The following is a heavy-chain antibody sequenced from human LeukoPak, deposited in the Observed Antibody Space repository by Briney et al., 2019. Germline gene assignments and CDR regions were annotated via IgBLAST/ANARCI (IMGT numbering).Heavy chain of an antibody. V-gene: IGHV3-48*03. CDR1: GFTFSSYE. CDR2: ISGSGGTI. CDR3: ARDDYYHSSGYYRPHFDY. Sequence: PGGSLRLPCAASGFTFSSYEMNWVRQAPGKGLEWVSYISGSGGTIFYSDSVKGRFAISRDNARNSLYLQMNSLRADDTAVYYCARDDYYHSSGYYRPHFDYWGQGNLVTVSS. D-gene: IGHD3-22*01. J-gene: IGHJ4*02.